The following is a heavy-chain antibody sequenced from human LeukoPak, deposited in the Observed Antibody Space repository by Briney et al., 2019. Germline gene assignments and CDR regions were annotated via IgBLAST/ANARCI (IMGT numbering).Heavy chain of an antibody. Sequence: SETLSLTCTVSGYSISSGYYWGWIRQPPGKGLEWIGSIYHSGGTYYNPSLKSRVTISVDTSKNQFSLKLSSVTAADTAVYYCARENSKTKYSSPFDYWGQGTLVTVSS. D-gene: IGHD6-6*01. J-gene: IGHJ4*02. CDR3: ARENSKTKYSSPFDY. CDR2: IYHSGGT. V-gene: IGHV4-38-2*02. CDR1: GYSISSGYY.